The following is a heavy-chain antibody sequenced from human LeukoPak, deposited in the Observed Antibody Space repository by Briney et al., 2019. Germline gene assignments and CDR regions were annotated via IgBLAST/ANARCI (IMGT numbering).Heavy chain of an antibody. CDR3: ARWYSSGWAFDY. D-gene: IGHD6-19*01. V-gene: IGHV4-61*01. CDR1: GXSVSDGNYY. CDR2: IHYSGST. J-gene: IGHJ4*02. Sequence: SETLSLTCSVSGXSVSDGNYYWSWIRQPPGKGLEWIGYIHYSGSTKYNPSLKSRVTISVDTSKNQFSLKLSSVTAADTAVYYCARWYSSGWAFDYWGQGTLVTVSS.